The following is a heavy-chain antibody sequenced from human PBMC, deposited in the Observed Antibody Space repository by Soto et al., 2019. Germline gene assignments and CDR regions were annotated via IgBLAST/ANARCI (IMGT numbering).Heavy chain of an antibody. CDR2: INSDGSST. J-gene: IGHJ3*02. D-gene: IGHD3-9*01. V-gene: IGHV3-74*01. CDR3: ASAWYYDILTGYYDAFDI. CDR1: GFTFSSYW. Sequence: GESLKISCAASGFTFSSYWMHWVRQAPGKGLVWVSRINSDGSSTSYADSVKGRFTISRDNAKNTLYLQMNSLRAEDTAVYYCASAWYYDILTGYYDAFDIWGQGTMVTVSS.